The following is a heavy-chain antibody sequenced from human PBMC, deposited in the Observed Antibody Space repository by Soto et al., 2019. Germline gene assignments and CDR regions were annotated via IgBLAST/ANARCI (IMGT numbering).Heavy chain of an antibody. V-gene: IGHV3-7*01. CDR2: IKQDGSEK. CDR1: GFTFSSYW. J-gene: IGHJ3*02. CDR3: ARDGGYCSGGSCYYAKNDAFDI. Sequence: GGSLRLSCAASGFTFSSYWMSWVRQAPGKGLEWVANIKQDGSEKYYVDSVKGRFTISRDNAKNSLYLQMNSLRAEDTAVYYCARDGGYCSGGSCYYAKNDAFDIWGQGTMVTVSS. D-gene: IGHD2-15*01.